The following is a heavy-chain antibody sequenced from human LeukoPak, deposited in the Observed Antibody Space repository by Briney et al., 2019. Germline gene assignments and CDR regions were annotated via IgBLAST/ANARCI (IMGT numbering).Heavy chain of an antibody. V-gene: IGHV3-74*01. Sequence: PGGSLRLSCAASEIIFSSYWMHWVRQVPGKGLVWVSRINSDGSNTSYADSVKGRFTISRDNAKNTLYLQMNSLRAEDTAVYYCARESYYGSSDAFDIWGQGTMVTVSS. CDR2: INSDGSNT. CDR1: EIIFSSYW. CDR3: ARESYYGSSDAFDI. D-gene: IGHD3-10*01. J-gene: IGHJ3*02.